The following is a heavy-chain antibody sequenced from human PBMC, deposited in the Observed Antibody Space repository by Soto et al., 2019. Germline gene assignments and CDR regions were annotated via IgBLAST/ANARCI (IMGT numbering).Heavy chain of an antibody. CDR2: IKQDGSEK. CDR1: GFTFSSYW. D-gene: IGHD6-19*01. V-gene: IGHV3-7*05. CDR3: ARVLIGDSSYFDY. J-gene: IGHJ4*02. Sequence: GGSLRLSCAASGFTFSSYWMSWVRQAPGKGLEWVANIKQDGSEKYYVDSVKGRFTISRANAKNSLYLQMNSLRAEDTAVYYCARVLIGDSSYFDYWGQGTLVSVSS.